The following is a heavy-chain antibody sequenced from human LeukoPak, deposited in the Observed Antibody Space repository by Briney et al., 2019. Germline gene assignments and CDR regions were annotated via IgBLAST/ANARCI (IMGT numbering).Heavy chain of an antibody. Sequence: GGSLRLSCAASGFTFSTYGMHWVRQAPGKGLEWVAVISYDGRNKYYADSVKGRFTVSRDNSRNTLYLQLNSLRAEDTAVYYYARGGSTYDYVWGSFWADYWGHGTLVTVSS. CDR2: ISYDGRNK. D-gene: IGHD3-16*01. CDR1: GFTFSTYG. J-gene: IGHJ4*01. V-gene: IGHV3-30*04. CDR3: ARGGSTYDYVWGSFWADY.